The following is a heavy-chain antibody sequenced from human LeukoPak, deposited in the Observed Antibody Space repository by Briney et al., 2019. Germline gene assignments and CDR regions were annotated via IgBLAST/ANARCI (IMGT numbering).Heavy chain of an antibody. CDR1: GFTFRSHS. CDR3: VRDVIHSYFDI. V-gene: IGHV3-21*01. J-gene: IGHJ4*02. Sequence: GGSLRLSCAASGFTFRSHSLDWVRQAPGKGLEWVSSITGAGSIQYAASVQGRFTISRDNTQNSIFLKMNSLRAEDTAVYYCVRDVIHSYFDIWGQGILVTVSS. CDR2: ITGAGSI. D-gene: IGHD2/OR15-2a*01.